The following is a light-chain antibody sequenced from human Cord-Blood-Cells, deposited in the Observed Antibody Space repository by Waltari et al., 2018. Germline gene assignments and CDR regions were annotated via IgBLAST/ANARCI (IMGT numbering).Light chain of an antibody. V-gene: IGKV3-11*01. Sequence: EIVLTQSPATLSLSPGERATLSCRASQSVSSYLAWYQQKPGQAPRLLIYDASNRATGIPARFSGSGSGTDLALTISSLEPEDFAVYYCQQRSNWPREVTFGGGTKVEIK. J-gene: IGKJ4*01. CDR1: QSVSSY. CDR2: DAS. CDR3: QQRSNWPREVT.